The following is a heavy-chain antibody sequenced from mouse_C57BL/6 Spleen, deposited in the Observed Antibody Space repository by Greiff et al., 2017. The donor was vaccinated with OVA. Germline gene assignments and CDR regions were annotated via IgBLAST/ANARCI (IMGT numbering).Heavy chain of an antibody. V-gene: IGHV5-4*01. D-gene: IGHD1-1*01. J-gene: IGHJ4*01. CDR3: ARGLTTVVDYYAMDY. CDR1: GFTFSSYA. Sequence: EVHLVESGGGLVKPGGSLKLSCAASGFTFSSYAMSWVRQTPEKRLEWVATISDGGSYTYYPDNVKGRFTISRDNAKNNLYLQMSHLKSEDTAMYYCARGLTTVVDYYAMDYWGQGTSVTASS. CDR2: ISDGGSYT.